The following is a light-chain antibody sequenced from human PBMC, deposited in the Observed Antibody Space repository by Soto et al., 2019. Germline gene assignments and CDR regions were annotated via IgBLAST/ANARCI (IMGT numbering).Light chain of an antibody. J-gene: IGKJ2*01. Sequence: EIVLTQSPGTLSLSPGERATLSCRASQSVSSSYLAWYQQKPGQAPRLLIYCASSRATGIPDRFSGSGSGRNVTLTINRMEPEDFAVYFCQQYGNSPPFTFGQGTKVEIK. V-gene: IGKV3-20*01. CDR1: QSVSSSY. CDR3: QQYGNSPPFT. CDR2: CAS.